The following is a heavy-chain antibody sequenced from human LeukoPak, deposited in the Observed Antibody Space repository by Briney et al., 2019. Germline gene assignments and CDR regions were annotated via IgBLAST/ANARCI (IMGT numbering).Heavy chain of an antibody. Sequence: SATLSLTCAVSGGSISSGGYSWNWIRQPPGKGLEWIGYIYHSGSTYYNPSLKSRVTISVGRSKNQFSLKLSSVTAADTAVYYCARGWLYVNYFDYWGQGTLVPVSS. J-gene: IGHJ4*02. D-gene: IGHD3-22*01. CDR1: GGSISSGGYS. CDR2: IYHSGST. V-gene: IGHV4-30-2*01. CDR3: ARGWLYVNYFDY.